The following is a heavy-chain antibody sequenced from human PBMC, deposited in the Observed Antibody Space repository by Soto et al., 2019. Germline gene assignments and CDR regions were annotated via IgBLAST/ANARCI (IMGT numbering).Heavy chain of an antibody. CDR2: IYDSGST. Sequence: QVHLQESGPGLVKPSQPLSLTCTVSGDSTISGSYFWTWLRQRSGKGLEWIGYIYDSGSTSYNPSLSSRVSISSDTSNNHFSLTLISVTAADTAVYYCARRAGNRRGYPIDYWGQGIPVTVSS. CDR1: GDSTISGSYF. V-gene: IGHV4-31*03. CDR3: ARRAGNRRGYPIDY. D-gene: IGHD5-18*01. J-gene: IGHJ4*02.